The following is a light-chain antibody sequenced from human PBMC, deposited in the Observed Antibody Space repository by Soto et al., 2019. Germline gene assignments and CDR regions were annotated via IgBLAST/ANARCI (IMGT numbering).Light chain of an antibody. CDR3: QQYDRWPVT. CDR1: QSVTTN. J-gene: IGKJ4*01. Sequence: EVMMTQSPATLSVSTGERVTFSCRASQSVTTNLAWYQHKPGQSPRLLISGASTGASGIPPRFSGSGSGTEFTLTIDRLQSADFAVYYCQQYDRWPVTFGGGTKVDIK. V-gene: IGKV3-15*01. CDR2: GAS.